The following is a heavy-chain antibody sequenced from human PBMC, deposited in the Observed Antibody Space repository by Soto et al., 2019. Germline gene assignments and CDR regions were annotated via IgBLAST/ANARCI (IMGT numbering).Heavy chain of an antibody. Sequence: ASVKVSCKASGYTFTSYDINWVRQATGQGLEWMGWMNPNSGNTGYAQKFQGRVTMTRNTSISTAYMELSSLRSEDTAVYYCARSPAATITWIPSPYYLDYWGQGTLVTVSS. D-gene: IGHD5-12*01. CDR2: MNPNSGNT. CDR3: ARSPAATITWIPSPYYLDY. CDR1: GYTFTSYD. V-gene: IGHV1-8*01. J-gene: IGHJ4*02.